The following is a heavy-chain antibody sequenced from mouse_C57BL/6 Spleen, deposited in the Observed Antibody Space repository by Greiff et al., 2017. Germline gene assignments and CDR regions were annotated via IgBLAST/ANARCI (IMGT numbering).Heavy chain of an antibody. J-gene: IGHJ4*01. D-gene: IGHD2-4*01. CDR2: ILPGSGST. CDR1: GYTFTGYW. Sequence: QVQLQQSGAELMKPGASVKLSCKATGYTFTGYWIEWVKQRPGHGLEWIGEILPGSGSTNYNVKFKGKATFTADTSSNTAYMQLSSLTTEDSAIYYCASPYYDSYCAMDYWGQGTSVTVSS. V-gene: IGHV1-9*01. CDR3: ASPYYDSYCAMDY.